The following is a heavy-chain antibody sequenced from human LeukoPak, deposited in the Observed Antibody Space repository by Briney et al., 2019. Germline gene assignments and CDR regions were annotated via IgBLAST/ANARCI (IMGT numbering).Heavy chain of an antibody. CDR2: IYWDDDK. CDR1: GFSFSTSRGG. CDR3: AHKARIGAQFDY. Sequence: SGPTLVKPTQTLTLACTFSGFSFSTSRGGVGWIRQPPGKALEWLAHIYWDDDKRYSPSLKSRLTIAKVTFKNQVVLTMTNMDPVDTATYYCAHKARIGAQFDYWGQGTLVTVSS. J-gene: IGHJ4*02. V-gene: IGHV2-5*02. D-gene: IGHD6-25*01.